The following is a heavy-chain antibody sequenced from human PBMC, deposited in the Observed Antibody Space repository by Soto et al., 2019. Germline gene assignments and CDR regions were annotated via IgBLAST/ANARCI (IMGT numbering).Heavy chain of an antibody. CDR3: ARGRSSAFDY. D-gene: IGHD6-25*01. Sequence: SQTLSLTCAISGDSVSSNGVAWNWIRQSPSRGLEWLGRTYYASKWNNDYSTSVKSRVTINPDTSKNQFSLQLNFVTPEDTAVYYCARGRSSAFDYWGQGTLVTVSS. CDR2: TYYASKWNN. CDR1: GDSVSSNGVA. V-gene: IGHV6-1*01. J-gene: IGHJ4*02.